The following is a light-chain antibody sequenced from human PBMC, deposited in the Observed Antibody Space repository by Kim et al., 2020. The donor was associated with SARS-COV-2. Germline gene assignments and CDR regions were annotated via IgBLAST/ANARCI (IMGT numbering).Light chain of an antibody. CDR1: SSDVGTYYH. Sequence: GQSITISCTGTSSDVGTYYHVSWYQQYPGKAPKLMIHAVTQRPSGVSNRFSGSKSGNTASLTISGLQAEDEADYYCSSYTSSGTWVFGGGTKLTVL. CDR2: AVT. CDR3: SSYTSSGTWV. V-gene: IGLV2-14*04. J-gene: IGLJ3*02.